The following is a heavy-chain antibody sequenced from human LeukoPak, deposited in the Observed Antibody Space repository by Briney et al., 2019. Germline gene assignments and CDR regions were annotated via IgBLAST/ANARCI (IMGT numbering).Heavy chain of an antibody. CDR2: ISAYNGNT. CDR1: GYTFTSYG. Sequence: ASVKVSCTASGYTFTSYGISWVRQAPGQGLEWMGWISAYNGNTNYAQKLQGRVTMTTDTSTSTAYMELRSLRSDDTAVYYCARVMTPYYGGNSGYFDYWGQGTLVTVSS. CDR3: ARVMTPYYGGNSGYFDY. J-gene: IGHJ4*02. D-gene: IGHD4-23*01. V-gene: IGHV1-18*01.